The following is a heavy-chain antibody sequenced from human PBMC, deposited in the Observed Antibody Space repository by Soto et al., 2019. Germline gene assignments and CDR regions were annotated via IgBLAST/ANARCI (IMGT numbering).Heavy chain of an antibody. V-gene: IGHV3-7*03. J-gene: IGHJ6*02. CDR3: ARDYCSGGSCYGFYYYGMDV. CDR2: IKQDGSEK. CDR1: GFTFSSYG. Sequence: GGSLRLSCAASGFTFSSYGMSWVRQAPGKGLEWVANIKQDGSEKYYADSVKGRFTISRDNAKNSLYLQMNSLRAEDTAVYYCARDYCSGGSCYGFYYYGMDVWGQGTTVTVSS. D-gene: IGHD2-15*01.